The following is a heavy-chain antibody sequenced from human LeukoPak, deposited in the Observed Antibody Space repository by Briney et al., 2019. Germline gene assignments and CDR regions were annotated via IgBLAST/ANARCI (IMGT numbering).Heavy chain of an antibody. J-gene: IGHJ4*02. V-gene: IGHV3-64*01. Sequence: PGGSLRLSCAASGFTFSGYPMHWVRQAPGKGLEYLSGISANGGSTYYANSVKGRFTISRDTSKNTLYLQMGSLRPEDMAVYYCARDRFKEQKVRYFDHWGQGTLVTVSS. CDR1: GFTFSGYP. CDR3: ARDRFKEQKVRYFDH. CDR2: ISANGGST. D-gene: IGHD6-13*01.